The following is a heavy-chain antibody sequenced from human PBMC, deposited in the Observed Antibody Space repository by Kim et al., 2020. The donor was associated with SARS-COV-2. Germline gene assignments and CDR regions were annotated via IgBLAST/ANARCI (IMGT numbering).Heavy chain of an antibody. CDR2: IYTSGST. J-gene: IGHJ5*02. CDR1: GGSISSGSYY. V-gene: IGHV4-61*02. Sequence: SETLSLTCTVSGGSISSGSYYWSWIRQPAGKGLEWIGRIYTSGSTNYNPSLKSRVTISVDTSKNQFSLKLSSVTAADTAVYYCARAEVVAATLGFWFDPWGQGTLVTVSS. CDR3: ARAEVVAATLGFWFDP. D-gene: IGHD2-15*01.